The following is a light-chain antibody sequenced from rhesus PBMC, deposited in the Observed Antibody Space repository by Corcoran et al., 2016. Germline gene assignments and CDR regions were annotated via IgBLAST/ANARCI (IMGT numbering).Light chain of an antibody. V-gene: IGKV1-25*01. CDR3: QHYYSTPYS. J-gene: IGKJ2*01. Sequence: DIQMTQSPSSLSASVGDRVTITCRASQGITNDLAWYQQKPGETPKLLIYEASRLQSGIPSRFSGNGSGTDLTLTISSLQSEDFATYYCQHYYSTPYSFGQGTKVEIK. CDR1: QGITND. CDR2: EAS.